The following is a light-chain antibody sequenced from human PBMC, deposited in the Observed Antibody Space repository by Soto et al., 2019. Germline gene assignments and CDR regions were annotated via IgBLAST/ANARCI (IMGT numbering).Light chain of an antibody. V-gene: IGKV3-15*01. CDR2: GAS. CDR3: QQYNNWPLFT. CDR1: QSMGSN. J-gene: IGKJ3*01. Sequence: ETVLTQSPATFSVSPGERATLSCRASQSMGSNLAWYHRRPGQPPRLLIYGASTRATGVPASFSGSGSGPEFTLTINSLQSEDFAHYYCQQYNNWPLFTFGPGTKVDIK.